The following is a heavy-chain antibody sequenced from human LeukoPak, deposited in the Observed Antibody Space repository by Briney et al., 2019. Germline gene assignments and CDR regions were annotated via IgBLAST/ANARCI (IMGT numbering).Heavy chain of an antibody. CDR2: ISGDGGST. CDR3: AKAHPSRLSLRVLDY. J-gene: IGHJ4*02. Sequence: GGSLRLSCAASGFTFDDYAMHWFRQAPGKGLEWVSLISGDGGSTYYADSVKGRFTISRDNSKNSLYLQMNSLRTEDTALYYCAKAHPSRLSLRVLDYWGQGTLVTVSS. D-gene: IGHD3-22*01. CDR1: GFTFDDYA. V-gene: IGHV3-43*02.